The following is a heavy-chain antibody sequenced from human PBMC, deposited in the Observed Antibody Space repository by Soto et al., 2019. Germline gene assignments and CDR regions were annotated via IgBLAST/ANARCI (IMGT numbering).Heavy chain of an antibody. V-gene: IGHV5-51*01. J-gene: IGHJ4*02. CDR1: GYSFTTYW. Sequence: PGESLKISCKTSGYSFTTYWIGWVRQMPGKGLEWMGIIYPGDSDTRYSPSFQGQVTISVDESISTAYLQWSSLKASDTAMYFCARQPDYNILNGYFYYFDYWGQGTLVTVSS. D-gene: IGHD3-9*01. CDR2: IYPGDSDT. CDR3: ARQPDYNILNGYFYYFDY.